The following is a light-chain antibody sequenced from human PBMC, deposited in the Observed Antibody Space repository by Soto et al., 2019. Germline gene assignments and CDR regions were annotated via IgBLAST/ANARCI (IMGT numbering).Light chain of an antibody. J-gene: IGLJ1*01. Sequence: QSALTQPASVSGSPGQSITISCTGTSSDVGGYNYVSWYQQHPVTAPKLMIYDVTNRPSGVSDRFSGSKSGNTASLTISGLQAEDEADYYCSSYKSSRTPYVFGAGTKVTVL. CDR2: DVT. V-gene: IGLV2-14*01. CDR3: SSYKSSRTPYV. CDR1: SSDVGGYNY.